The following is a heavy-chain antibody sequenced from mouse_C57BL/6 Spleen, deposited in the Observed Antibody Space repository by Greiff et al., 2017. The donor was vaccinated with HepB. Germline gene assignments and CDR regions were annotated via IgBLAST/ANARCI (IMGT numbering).Heavy chain of an antibody. D-gene: IGHD2-4*01. CDR2: IHPNSGST. CDR3: ASRLREAMDY. J-gene: IGHJ4*01. Sequence: QVQLKQPGAELVKPGASVKLSCKASGYTFTSYWMHWVKQRPGQGLEWIGMIHPNSGSTNYNEKFKSKATLTVDKSSSTAYMQLSSLTSEDSAVYYCASRLREAMDYWGQGTSVTVSS. CDR1: GYTFTSYW. V-gene: IGHV1-64*01.